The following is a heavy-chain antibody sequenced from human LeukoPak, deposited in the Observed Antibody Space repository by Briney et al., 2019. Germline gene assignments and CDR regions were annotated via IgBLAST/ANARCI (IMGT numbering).Heavy chain of an antibody. J-gene: IGHJ1*01. D-gene: IGHD6-13*01. V-gene: IGHV1-2*02. CDR3: ARVVRAAAAPRSYFQH. CDR1: GYTFTGYY. CDR2: INPNSGGT. Sequence: GASVKVSCKASGYTFTGYYMHWVRQAPGQGLEWMGWINPNSGGTNYAQKFQGRVTMTRDTSISTAYMELSRLRSDDPAVYYCARVVRAAAAPRSYFQHWGQGTLVTVSS.